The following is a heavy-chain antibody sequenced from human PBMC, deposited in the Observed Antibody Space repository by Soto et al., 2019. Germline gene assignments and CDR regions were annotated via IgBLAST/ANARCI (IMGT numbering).Heavy chain of an antibody. Sequence: QVQLVESGGGVVQPGRSLRLSCEASGFTFSSYGMHWVRQAPGKGLEWVAIVEYDGSNKYYADSVKGRFTISRDNPKNTLYLQMNSVRAEDTAVYYCAKDSDSYGGRDFEHWGQGTLVTVSS. CDR2: VEYDGSNK. CDR3: AKDSDSYGGRDFEH. CDR1: GFTFSSYG. J-gene: IGHJ4*02. V-gene: IGHV3-30*18. D-gene: IGHD5-18*01.